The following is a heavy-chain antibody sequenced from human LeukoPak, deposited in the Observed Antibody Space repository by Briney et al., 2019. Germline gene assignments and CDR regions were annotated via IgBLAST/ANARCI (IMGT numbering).Heavy chain of an antibody. CDR1: GGSIRSYY. J-gene: IGHJ6*03. D-gene: IGHD3-3*01. V-gene: IGHV4-59*08. Sequence: PSETLSLTCTVSGGSIRSYYWSWIRQPPGKGLEWIGYIYYSGSTNYNPSLKSRVTISVDTSKNQFSLKLSSVTAADTAVYYCARNDFPNYYYYMDVWGKGTTVTVSS. CDR2: IYYSGST. CDR3: ARNDFPNYYYYMDV.